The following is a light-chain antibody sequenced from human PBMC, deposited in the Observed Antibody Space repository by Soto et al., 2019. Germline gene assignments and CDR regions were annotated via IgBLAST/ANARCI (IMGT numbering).Light chain of an antibody. V-gene: IGLV2-14*01. Sequence: LAQPASVSGSPGQSIAISCTGTRSDVGAYNYVSWYQQHPGKAPKLMISEVTNRPSGVSDRFSGSKSGNTASLTISGLQAEDEADYYCSSFTSRFTFVFGTGTKV. CDR2: EVT. CDR1: RSDVGAYNY. J-gene: IGLJ1*01. CDR3: SSFTSRFTFV.